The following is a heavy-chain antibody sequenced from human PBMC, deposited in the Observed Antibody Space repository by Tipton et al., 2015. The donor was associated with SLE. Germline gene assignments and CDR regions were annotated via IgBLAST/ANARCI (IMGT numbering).Heavy chain of an antibody. J-gene: IGHJ4*02. CDR2: ISYDGSNK. CDR3: ARDMYSSSWYNFDY. D-gene: IGHD6-13*01. Sequence: SLRLSCAASGFTFSSYAMHWVRQAPGKGLEWVAVISYDGSNKYYADSVKGRFTISRDNSKNTLYLQMNSLRAEDTAVYYCARDMYSSSWYNFDYWGQGTLVTVSS. CDR1: GFTFSSYA. V-gene: IGHV3-30-3*01.